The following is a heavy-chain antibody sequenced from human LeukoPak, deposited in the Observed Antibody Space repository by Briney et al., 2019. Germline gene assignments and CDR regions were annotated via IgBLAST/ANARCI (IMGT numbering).Heavy chain of an antibody. CDR1: GGSFSGYY. CDR2: IYYSGST. D-gene: IGHD4-17*01. CDR3: ARGTSTVTTTIDY. Sequence: PSETLSLTCAVYGGSFSGYYWSWIRQPPGKGLEWIGYIYYSGSTNYNPSLKSRVTISVDTSKNQFSLKLSSVTAADTAVYYCARGTSTVTTTIDYWGQGTLVTVSS. J-gene: IGHJ4*02. V-gene: IGHV4-59*01.